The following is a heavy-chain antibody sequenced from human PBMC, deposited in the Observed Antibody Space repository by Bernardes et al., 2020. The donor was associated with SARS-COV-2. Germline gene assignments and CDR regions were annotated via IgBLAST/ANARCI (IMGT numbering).Heavy chain of an antibody. Sequence: ASVKVSCKASGYTLSAYYMHWVRQAPGQGLEWMGWITPHSGDTNYAQKFQGRVTVTRDTSISTAYMELSRLTSDDTAVYYCARDLDRLYSGSRTDAFDIWGQGTMVPVSS. CDR2: ITPHSGDT. CDR1: GYTLSAYY. D-gene: IGHD1-26*01. CDR3: ARDLDRLYSGSRTDAFDI. J-gene: IGHJ3*02. V-gene: IGHV1-2*02.